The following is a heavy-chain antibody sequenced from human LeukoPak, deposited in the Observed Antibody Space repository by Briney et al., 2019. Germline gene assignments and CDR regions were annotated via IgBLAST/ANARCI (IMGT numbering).Heavy chain of an antibody. J-gene: IGHJ4*02. CDR1: GFTVSSNY. CDR3: ARVSYYDSSGYYFLSYVDY. Sequence: GGSLRLSCAASGFTVSSNYMSWVRQAPGKGLEWVSAIYSGGSTYYADSVRGRLTISRDNSKNTLYLQMNSLGAEDAAVYYCARVSYYDSSGYYFLSYVDYWGQGTLVTVSS. V-gene: IGHV3-53*01. CDR2: IYSGGST. D-gene: IGHD3-22*01.